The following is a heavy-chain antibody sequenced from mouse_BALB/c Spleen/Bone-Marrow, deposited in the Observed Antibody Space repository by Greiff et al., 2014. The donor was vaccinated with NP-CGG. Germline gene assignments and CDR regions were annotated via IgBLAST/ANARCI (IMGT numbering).Heavy chain of an antibody. CDR1: GYTFTSYW. CDR2: INPSNGRT. V-gene: IGHV1S81*02. J-gene: IGHJ4*01. D-gene: IGHD1-1*01. CDR3: AREGNYYGSIAMDY. Sequence: VKLMESGAELVKPGASVKLSCKASGYTFTSYWMHWVKQRPGQGLEWIGEINPSNGRTNYNEKFKSKATLTVDKSSSTAYMQLSSLTSEDSAAYYCAREGNYYGSIAMDYWGQGTSVTVSS.